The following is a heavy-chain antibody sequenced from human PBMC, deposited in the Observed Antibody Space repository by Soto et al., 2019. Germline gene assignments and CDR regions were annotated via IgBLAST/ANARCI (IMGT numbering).Heavy chain of an antibody. Sequence: GGSLRLSCAAPGFTFSSYGMHWVRQAPGKGLEWVAVIWYDGSNKYYADSVKGRFTISRDNSKNTLYLQMNSLRAEDTAVYYCAREKFGELFGYYYYYGMDVWGQGTTVTVSS. J-gene: IGHJ6*02. D-gene: IGHD3-10*01. CDR1: GFTFSSYG. CDR2: IWYDGSNK. CDR3: AREKFGELFGYYYYYGMDV. V-gene: IGHV3-33*01.